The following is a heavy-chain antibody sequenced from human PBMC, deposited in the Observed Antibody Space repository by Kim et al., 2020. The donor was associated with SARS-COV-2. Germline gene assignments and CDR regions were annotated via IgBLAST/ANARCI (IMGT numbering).Heavy chain of an antibody. Sequence: GGSLRLSCAASGFTFSSSWMHWVRQAPGKGLVWVSCINSDGSGTSYADSVKGRFTISRDNAKNTLYLQMTSLRVEDTAVYYCARACSSSWCFDYWGQGTLVTVSS. J-gene: IGHJ4*02. CDR3: ARACSSSWCFDY. V-gene: IGHV3-74*01. D-gene: IGHD6-13*01. CDR1: GFTFSSSW. CDR2: INSDGSGT.